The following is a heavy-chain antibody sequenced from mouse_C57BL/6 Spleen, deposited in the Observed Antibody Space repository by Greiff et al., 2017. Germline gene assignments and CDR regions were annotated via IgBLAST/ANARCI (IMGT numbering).Heavy chain of an antibody. Sequence: EVMLVESGEGLVKPGGSLKLSCAASGFTFSSYAMSWVRQTPEKRLEWVAYISSGGDYIYYADTVKGRFTISGDNARNTLYLQMSSLKSEDTAMYYCTRDRVLSGYLDYWGQGTTLTVSS. CDR3: TRDRVLSGYLDY. D-gene: IGHD1-3*01. J-gene: IGHJ2*01. V-gene: IGHV5-9-1*02. CDR2: ISSGGDYI. CDR1: GFTFSSYA.